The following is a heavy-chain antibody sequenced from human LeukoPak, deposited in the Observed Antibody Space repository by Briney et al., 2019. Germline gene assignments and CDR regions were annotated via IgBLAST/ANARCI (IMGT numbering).Heavy chain of an antibody. CDR2: ISYDGSNK. D-gene: IGHD3-16*01. Sequence: GGSLRLSCAASGFTFSSYAMSWVRPAPGKGLEWVAVISYDGSNKYYADTVKGRFTISRDNSKNTLYLQMNSLRAEDTAVYYCARVGGLGAFDIWGQGTMVTVSS. CDR1: GFTFSSYA. CDR3: ARVGGLGAFDI. V-gene: IGHV3-30*04. J-gene: IGHJ3*02.